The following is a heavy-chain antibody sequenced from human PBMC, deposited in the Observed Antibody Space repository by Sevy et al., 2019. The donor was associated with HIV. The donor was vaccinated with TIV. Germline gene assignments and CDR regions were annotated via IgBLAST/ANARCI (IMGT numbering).Heavy chain of an antibody. Sequence: KQSQNLSLTCAISGDSVSSNSAAWNWIRQSPSRGLEWLGRTYYRSKWYNDYAVSVKSRITINPDTSKNQFTLQLNSVTPEDTAVYYCARDLRVLVPAATSGFDYWGQGTLVTVSS. CDR3: ARDLRVLVPAATSGFDY. D-gene: IGHD2-2*01. CDR1: GDSVSSNSAA. CDR2: TYYRSKWYN. V-gene: IGHV6-1*01. J-gene: IGHJ4*02.